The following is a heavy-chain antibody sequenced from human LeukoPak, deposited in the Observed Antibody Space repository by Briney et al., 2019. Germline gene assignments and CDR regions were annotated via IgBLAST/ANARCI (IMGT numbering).Heavy chain of an antibody. Sequence: GGSLRLSCAASGFTFSDYYMSWIRQAPGKGLEWVSYISSSGSTIYYADSVKGRFTISRDNAKNSLYLQMNSLRAEDTAVYYCARDISYYDFSYYYYYMDVWGKGTTVTVSS. V-gene: IGHV3-11*04. CDR3: ARDISYYDFSYYYYYMDV. CDR2: ISSSGSTI. J-gene: IGHJ6*03. D-gene: IGHD3-3*01. CDR1: GFTFSDYY.